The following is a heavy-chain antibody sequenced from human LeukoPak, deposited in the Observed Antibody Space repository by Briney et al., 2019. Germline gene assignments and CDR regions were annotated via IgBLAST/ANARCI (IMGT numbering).Heavy chain of an antibody. V-gene: IGHV3-7*01. Sequence: GGPLRLSCVASGFTFSDYLMSWLRQAPGMGLEGVANIETDGDEKNYVDSVKGRFTISRDNARNSLYLQMNSLRVEDTAVYYCARDIPSGFYTPDYWGRGTLVTVSS. J-gene: IGHJ4*02. CDR3: ARDIPSGFYTPDY. D-gene: IGHD5-12*01. CDR1: GFTFSDYL. CDR2: IETDGDEK.